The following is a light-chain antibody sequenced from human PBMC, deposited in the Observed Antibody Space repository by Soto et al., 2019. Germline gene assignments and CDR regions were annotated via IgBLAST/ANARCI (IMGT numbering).Light chain of an antibody. V-gene: IGKV3-20*01. Sequence: EIVLTQSPGTLSLSPGARATLSCRASQSVSSSYLAWYQQKPGQAPRLLIYGASSRATGTPDRFSGSGSGTDFTLTISRLEPEDFAVYYCQQSGSSRFTFGPGTKVDIK. J-gene: IGKJ3*01. CDR3: QQSGSSRFT. CDR1: QSVSSSY. CDR2: GAS.